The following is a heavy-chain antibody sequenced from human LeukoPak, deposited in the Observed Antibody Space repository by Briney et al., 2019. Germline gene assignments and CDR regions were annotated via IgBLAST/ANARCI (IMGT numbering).Heavy chain of an antibody. Sequence: ASVKVSCKASGYTFTGYYMHWVRQAPGQGLEWMGWINPNSGGTNYARKFQGRVTMTRDTSISTAYMELSRLRSDDTAVYYCARSPRRVVVITTLVYWGQGTLVTVSS. J-gene: IGHJ4*02. CDR1: GYTFTGYY. D-gene: IGHD3-22*01. CDR2: INPNSGGT. CDR3: ARSPRRVVVITTLVY. V-gene: IGHV1-2*02.